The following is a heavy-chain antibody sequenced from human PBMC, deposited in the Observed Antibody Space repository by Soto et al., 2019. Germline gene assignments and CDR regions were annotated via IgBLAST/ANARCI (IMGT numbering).Heavy chain of an antibody. V-gene: IGHV4-34*01. D-gene: IGHD3-16*02. CDR1: GGSFSTYY. CDR3: ARIKSHDYVWGSYRPFEY. J-gene: IGHJ4*02. CDR2: INHSGST. Sequence: TLSLTCAVYGGSFSTYYWTWIRQPPGKGLEWIGEINHSGSTNYNSSLKSRATISADTSKNQFSLKLSSVTAADTAVYYCARIKSHDYVWGSYRPFEYWGQGILVTVSS.